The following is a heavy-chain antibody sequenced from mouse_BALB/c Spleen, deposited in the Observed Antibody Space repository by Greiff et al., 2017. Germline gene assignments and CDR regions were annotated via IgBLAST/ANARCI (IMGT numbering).Heavy chain of an antibody. D-gene: IGHD2-3*01. CDR2: INPGSGGT. J-gene: IGHJ2*01. CDR3: ATGGLVTND. CDR1: GYAFTNYL. Sequence: QVQLQQSGAELVRPGTSVKVSCKASGYAFTNYLIEWVKQRPGQGLEWIGVINPGSGGTNYNEKFKGKATLTADKSSSTAYMQLSSLTSDDSAVYFCATGGLVTNDWGQGTTLTVSS. V-gene: IGHV1-54*01.